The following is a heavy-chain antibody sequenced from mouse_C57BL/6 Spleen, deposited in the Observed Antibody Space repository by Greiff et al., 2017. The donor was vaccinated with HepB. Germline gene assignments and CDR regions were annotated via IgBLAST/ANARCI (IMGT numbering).Heavy chain of an antibody. CDR1: GYTFTDYE. V-gene: IGHV1-15*01. CDR2: IDPEPGGT. D-gene: IGHD3-3*01. CDR3: TRGGTESRAMDY. J-gene: IGHJ4*01. Sequence: LVESGAELVRPGASVTLSCKASGYTFTDYEMHWVKQTPVHGLEWIGAIDPEPGGTAYNQKFKGKAILTADKSSSTAYMELRSLTSEDSAVYYCTRGGTESRAMDYWGQGTSVTVSS.